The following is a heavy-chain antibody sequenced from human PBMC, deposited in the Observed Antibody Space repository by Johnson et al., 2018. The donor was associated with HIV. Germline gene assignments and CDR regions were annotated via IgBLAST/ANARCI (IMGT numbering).Heavy chain of an antibody. CDR1: GFTFHEYA. CDR3: AKDMLPWFGEFPWAFDVFDI. J-gene: IGHJ3*02. Sequence: EVQLVESGGGLVKPGGSLRLSCAASGFTFHEYAMHWVRQTPGKGLEWVSGISWNSGSVGYADSVKGRLTISRDNSKKSLYLDMNSLRAEDTAFYYCAKDMLPWFGEFPWAFDVFDIWGQGTMVTVSS. D-gene: IGHD3-10*01. CDR2: ISWNSGSV. V-gene: IGHV3-9*01.